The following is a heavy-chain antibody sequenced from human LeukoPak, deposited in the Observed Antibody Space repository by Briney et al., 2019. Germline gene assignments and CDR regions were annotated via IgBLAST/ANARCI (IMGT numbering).Heavy chain of an antibody. CDR2: IRSKAYGGTT. D-gene: IGHD3-10*01. V-gene: IGHV3-49*04. J-gene: IGHJ6*03. CDR3: TRNYGSGSYSGYYYMDV. CDR1: GFTFGDYA. Sequence: GGSLTLSCTASGFTFGDYAMSWGRQGPGTGLGWVGFIRSKAYGGTTEYASSVKGSFTISRDDSKRIASLQMNSLKTEDTAVYYCTRNYGSGSYSGYYYMDVWGKGTTVTISS.